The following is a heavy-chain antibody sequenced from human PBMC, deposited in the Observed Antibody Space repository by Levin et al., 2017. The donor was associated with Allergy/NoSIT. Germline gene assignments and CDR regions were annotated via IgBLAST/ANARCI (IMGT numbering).Heavy chain of an antibody. V-gene: IGHV4-59*01. CDR2: VYHTGST. CDR1: GGSISSYY. J-gene: IGHJ4*02. CDR3: VSYSRHCSTASCYVFDY. Sequence: SETLSLTCTVSGGSISSYYWTWLRQPPGKGLEWIGYVYHTGSTNYNPSLESRVTISVDTSKSQFSLRLSSVTAADTAVYYCVSYSRHCSTASCYVFDYGGQGTRVTV. D-gene: IGHD2-15*01.